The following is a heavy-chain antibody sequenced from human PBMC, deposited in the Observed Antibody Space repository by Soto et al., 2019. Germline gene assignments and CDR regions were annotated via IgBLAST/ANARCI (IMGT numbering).Heavy chain of an antibody. J-gene: IGHJ6*03. D-gene: IGHD6-6*01. V-gene: IGHV1-69*04. CDR3: ARSPSIAARPDDYYYYYYMDV. Sequence: SVQVSCKASGYTFTSYGISWVRQAPGQGLEWMGRIIPILGIANYAQKFQGRVTITADKSTSTAYMELSSLRSEDTAVYYCARSPSIAARPDDYYYYYYMDVWGKGTTVTVSS. CDR1: GYTFTSYG. CDR2: IIPILGIA.